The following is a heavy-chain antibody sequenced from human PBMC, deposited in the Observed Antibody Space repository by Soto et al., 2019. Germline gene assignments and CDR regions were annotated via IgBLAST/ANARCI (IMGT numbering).Heavy chain of an antibody. Sequence: PGGSLRLSCAASGFTFSSYAMSWVSQAQEKGLEWVSAISGSGGSTNYADSVKGRFTISRDNSKNTLYLQMNSLRAEDPAVYYCAKGTRSGTHGDSPFDYWGQGTLVTVSS. V-gene: IGHV3-23*01. CDR3: AKGTRSGTHGDSPFDY. J-gene: IGHJ4*02. CDR2: ISGSGGST. CDR1: GFTFSSYA. D-gene: IGHD4-17*01.